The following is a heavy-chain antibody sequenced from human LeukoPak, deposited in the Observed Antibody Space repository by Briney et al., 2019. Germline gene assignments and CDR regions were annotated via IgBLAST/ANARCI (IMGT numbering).Heavy chain of an antibody. CDR3: ATDGVGSRGYGDLDY. CDR2: ISGSGVST. Sequence: SGGSLRLSCAASGFTFSSYSMNWVRQAPGKGLEWVSGISGSGVSTFYADSVKGRFAISRDNSKNTLYLQMNSLRAEDTAVYYCATDGVGSRGYGDLDYWGQGTLVTVSS. V-gene: IGHV3-23*01. J-gene: IGHJ4*02. CDR1: GFTFSSYS. D-gene: IGHD3-22*01.